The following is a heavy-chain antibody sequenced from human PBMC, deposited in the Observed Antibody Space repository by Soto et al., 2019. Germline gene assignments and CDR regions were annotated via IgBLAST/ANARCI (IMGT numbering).Heavy chain of an antibody. J-gene: IGHJ4*02. D-gene: IGHD6-19*01. CDR3: AKGVGRAVAAPNYFDY. CDR2: ISASGGGT. CDR1: GFAFSNYA. Sequence: EVQLLESGGGMVQPGRSLRLSCAASGFAFSNYAMSWVRQAPGKGLEWVSAISASGGGTYYADSVRGRSTISRDNYKGTVFLQMNSLRAEDTAVYYCAKGVGRAVAAPNYFDYWGQGSLVTVSS. V-gene: IGHV3-23*01.